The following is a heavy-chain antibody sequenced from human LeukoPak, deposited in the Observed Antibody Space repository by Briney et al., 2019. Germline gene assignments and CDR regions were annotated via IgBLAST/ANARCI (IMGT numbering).Heavy chain of an antibody. CDR3: ALSGGYYDSSGYAIGY. V-gene: IGHV2-70*04. CDR2: IDWDGEK. D-gene: IGHD3-22*01. CDR1: GCSLSSSGRR. J-gene: IGHJ4*02. Sequence: SGPTLVNPTQTRTLTCTFSGCSLSSSGRRWSWIRQPPGTALEWLARIDWDGEKFYSTSLKTRLTISKDTSKNQVVLRMTNMDPVDTATYYCALSGGYYDSSGYAIGYWGQGTLVAVSS.